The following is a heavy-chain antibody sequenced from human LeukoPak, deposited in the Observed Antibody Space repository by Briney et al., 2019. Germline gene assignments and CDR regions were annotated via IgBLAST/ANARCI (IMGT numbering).Heavy chain of an antibody. CDR3: LRGPAEADY. D-gene: IGHD3-10*01. J-gene: IGHJ4*02. Sequence: GGSLRLSCGGSGFTFSNCWFHWVRQAPGKGLEWVSAISGSGGSTYYADSVKGRFTISRDNSKNTLYLQMNSLRAEDTAVYYCLRGPAEADYWGQGTLVTVSS. CDR1: GFTFSNCW. CDR2: ISGSGGST. V-gene: IGHV3-23*01.